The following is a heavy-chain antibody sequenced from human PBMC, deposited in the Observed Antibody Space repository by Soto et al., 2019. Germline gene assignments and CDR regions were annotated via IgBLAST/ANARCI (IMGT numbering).Heavy chain of an antibody. CDR2: INATGGRT. D-gene: IGHD2-21*02. Sequence: QVQLVQSGAEVKKPGASVKVSCKASGYTFTSYYVHWIRQAPGQGLEWMGIINATGGRTTYAPKFHRRVTMTRDTSTTTVYMELSSLTSDDTATYFCGRILPPATFDYWGQGTLVTVSS. CDR1: GYTFTSYY. J-gene: IGHJ4*02. V-gene: IGHV1-46*03. CDR3: GRILPPATFDY.